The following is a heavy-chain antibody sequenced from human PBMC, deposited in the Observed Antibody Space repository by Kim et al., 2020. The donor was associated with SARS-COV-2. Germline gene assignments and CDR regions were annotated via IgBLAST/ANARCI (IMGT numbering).Heavy chain of an antibody. D-gene: IGHD6-19*01. Sequence: SETLSLTCTVSGGSISSYYWSWIRQPPGKGLEWIGYIYYSGSTNYNPSLKSRVTISVDTSKNQFSLKLSSVTAADTAVYYCARLSSGWYNEDYYYGMDVWGQGTTVTVSS. CDR2: IYYSGST. CDR1: GGSISSYY. CDR3: ARLSSGWYNEDYYYGMDV. V-gene: IGHV4-59*08. J-gene: IGHJ6*02.